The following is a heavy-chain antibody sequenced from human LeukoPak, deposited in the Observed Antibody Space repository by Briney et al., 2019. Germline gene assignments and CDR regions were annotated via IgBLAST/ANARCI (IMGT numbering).Heavy chain of an antibody. V-gene: IGHV3-48*01. Sequence: GGSLRLSCAASGFTFSSYSMNWVRQAPGKGLVWVSYISSSSSTIYYADSVKGRFTISRDNAKNSLYLQMNSLRAEDTAVYYCARVVPAAMDYYYYYYMDVWGKGTTVTVSS. D-gene: IGHD2-2*01. J-gene: IGHJ6*03. CDR3: ARVVPAAMDYYYYYYMDV. CDR1: GFTFSSYS. CDR2: ISSSSSTI.